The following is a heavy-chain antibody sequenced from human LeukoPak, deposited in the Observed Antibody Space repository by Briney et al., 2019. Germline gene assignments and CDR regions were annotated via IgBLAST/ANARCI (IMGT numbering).Heavy chain of an antibody. V-gene: IGHV1-69*05. CDR3: ARLSGIVGATTDFDY. J-gene: IGHJ4*02. CDR1: GGTFSSYA. CDR2: IIPIFGTA. Sequence: GASVKVSCKASGGTFSSYAISWVRQAPGQGLEWMGGIIPIFGTANYAQKFQGRVTITTDESTSTAYMELSSLRCEDTAVYYCARLSGIVGATTDFDYWGQGTLVTVSS. D-gene: IGHD1-26*01.